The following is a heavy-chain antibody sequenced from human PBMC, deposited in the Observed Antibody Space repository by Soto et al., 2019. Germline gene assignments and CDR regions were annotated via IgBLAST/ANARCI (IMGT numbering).Heavy chain of an antibody. Sequence: SETLSLTCAVSGGSISSGGYSWSWLRQPPGKGLEWIGYIYYSGSTYYNPSLKSRVTISVDRSKNQFSLKLSSVTAADTAVYYCAGSGYYHNNGMDVWGQGTTVTVSS. J-gene: IGHJ6*02. CDR2: IYYSGST. CDR1: GGSISSGGYS. V-gene: IGHV4-30-2*01. CDR3: AGSGYYHNNGMDV. D-gene: IGHD3-22*01.